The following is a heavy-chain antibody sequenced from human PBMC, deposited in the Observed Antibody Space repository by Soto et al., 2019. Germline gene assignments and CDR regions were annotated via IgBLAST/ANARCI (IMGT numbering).Heavy chain of an antibody. CDR1: GGTFSSYT. CDR2: IIPILGIA. Sequence: VKVSCKASGGTFSSYTISWVRQAPGQGLEWMGRIIPILGIANYAQKFQGRVTITADKSTSTAYMELSSLRSEDTAVYYCARAYLYCSSTSCRGADYYYYGMDVWGQGTTVTVSS. V-gene: IGHV1-69*02. J-gene: IGHJ6*02. D-gene: IGHD2-2*01. CDR3: ARAYLYCSSTSCRGADYYYYGMDV.